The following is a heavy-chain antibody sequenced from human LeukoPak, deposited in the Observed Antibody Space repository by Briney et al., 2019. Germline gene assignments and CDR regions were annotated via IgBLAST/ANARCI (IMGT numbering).Heavy chain of an antibody. J-gene: IGHJ3*02. CDR3: AREVGSSGWSDGFDI. CDR1: GDSISNYY. D-gene: IGHD6-19*01. CDR2: LYTSGSI. V-gene: IGHV4-4*07. Sequence: SETLSLTCTVSGDSISNYYWNWIRQPAGKGLEWIGRLYTSGSINYNPSLKSRVTMSVDTSKNQFSLKLSSVTAADTAVYYCAREVGSSGWSDGFDIWGQGTMVTVSS.